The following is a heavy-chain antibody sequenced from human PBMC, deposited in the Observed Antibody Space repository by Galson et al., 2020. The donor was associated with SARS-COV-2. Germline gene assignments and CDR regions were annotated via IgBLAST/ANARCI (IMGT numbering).Heavy chain of an antibody. CDR3: ARADYDFWSGYLPGDY. J-gene: IGHJ4*02. CDR2: IKQDGSEK. V-gene: IGHV3-7*01. D-gene: IGHD3-3*01. Sequence: TGGSLRLSCAASGFTFSSYWMSWVRQAPGKGLEWVANIKQDGSEKYYVDSVKGRFTISRDNAKHSLYLQMNSLRAEDTAVYYCARADYDFWSGYLPGDYWGQGTLVTVSS. CDR1: GFTFSSYW.